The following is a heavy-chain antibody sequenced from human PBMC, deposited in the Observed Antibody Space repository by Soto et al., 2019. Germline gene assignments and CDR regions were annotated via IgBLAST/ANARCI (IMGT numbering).Heavy chain of an antibody. CDR1: GGSISSSNYF. Sequence: SETLSLTCTVSGGSISSSNYFWGWIRQPPGKGLEWIGSIYYSGSTYSNPSLKTRVTISVDTSKNQFSLKLNFVTAADTAVYYCARLQQQLVLWGQGTLVTVSS. J-gene: IGHJ4*02. V-gene: IGHV4-39*01. D-gene: IGHD6-13*01. CDR2: IYYSGST. CDR3: ARLQQQLVL.